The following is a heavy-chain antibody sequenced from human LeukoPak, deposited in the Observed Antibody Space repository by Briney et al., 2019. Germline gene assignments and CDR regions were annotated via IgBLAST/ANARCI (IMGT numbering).Heavy chain of an antibody. J-gene: IGHJ3*02. CDR1: GYSFTSYW. CDR2: IYPGDSDT. Sequence: GESLKISCKGSGYSFTSYWIGWVRQMPGKSLEWMGIIYPGDSDTRYSPSSQGQVTMSADKSISTAYLQGSSLKASDSAMYYCARHPGSGSYRSGLIWGQGTMVTVSS. D-gene: IGHD3-10*01. CDR3: ARHPGSGSYRSGLI. V-gene: IGHV5-51*01.